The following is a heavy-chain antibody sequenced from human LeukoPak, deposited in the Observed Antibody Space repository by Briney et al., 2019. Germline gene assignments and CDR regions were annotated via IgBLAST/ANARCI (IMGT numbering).Heavy chain of an antibody. V-gene: IGHV3-48*02. CDR1: GFTFSSYS. CDR3: ASSGSYRFDY. CDR2: ITASGTAM. Sequence: GGSLRLSCAASGFTFSSYSMSWVRQAPGKGLEWVSHITASGTAMFYADSVKGRFTISRDNAKNSLYLQMNSLRDEDTAVYYCASSGSYRFDYWGQGTLVTVSS. D-gene: IGHD1-26*01. J-gene: IGHJ4*02.